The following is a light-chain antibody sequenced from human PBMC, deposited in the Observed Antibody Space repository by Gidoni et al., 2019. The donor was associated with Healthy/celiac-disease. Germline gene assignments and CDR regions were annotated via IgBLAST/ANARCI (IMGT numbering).Light chain of an antibody. Sequence: DVVMTQSPPSLPVTPGEPASISCRSRQCLLHSNGYNYLDWYLQKPGQSPQLLIYLGSNRASGVPDRFSGSGSGTDFTLKISRVEAEDVGFYYCMQALQTLFGPXTKVEIK. V-gene: IGKV2-28*01. CDR3: MQALQTL. J-gene: IGKJ3*01. CDR1: QCLLHSNGYNY. CDR2: LGS.